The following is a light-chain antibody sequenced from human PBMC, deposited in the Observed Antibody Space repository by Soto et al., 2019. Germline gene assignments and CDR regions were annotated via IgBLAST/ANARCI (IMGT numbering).Light chain of an antibody. V-gene: IGLV2-8*01. J-gene: IGLJ1*01. CDR1: SSDVGGYNY. CDR3: SSYAGIHIV. Sequence: QSVLTQPPSASGSPGQSVAISCTGTSSDVGGYNYVSWYQQHPGKAPKLMIYEVSKRPSGVPDRFSGSKSGNTASLTVSGLQAEEEADYYCSSYAGIHIVFGTGTKVTVL. CDR2: EVS.